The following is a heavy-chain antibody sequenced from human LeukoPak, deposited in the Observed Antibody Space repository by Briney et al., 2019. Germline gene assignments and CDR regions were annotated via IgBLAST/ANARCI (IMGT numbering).Heavy chain of an antibody. CDR2: ISWDGGST. CDR3: AKDGYSSSWSPYMDV. D-gene: IGHD6-13*01. Sequence: RGSLRLSCAASGFTFDDYAMHWVRQAPGKGLEWVSLISWDGGSTYYADSVKGRFTISRDNSKNSLYLQMNSLRAEDTALYYCAKDGYSSSWSPYMDVWGKGTTVTVSS. J-gene: IGHJ6*03. V-gene: IGHV3-43D*03. CDR1: GFTFDDYA.